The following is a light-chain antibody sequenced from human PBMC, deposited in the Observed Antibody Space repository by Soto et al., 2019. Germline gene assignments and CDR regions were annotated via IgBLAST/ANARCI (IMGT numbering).Light chain of an antibody. Sequence: QSALTQTVSVSGSPGQSITISCTGTSSDVGNYNFVSWYQLHPGKAPKLIIYEVNNRPSGISNRFSGSKSGDTASLTISGLQAGDEADYYCSSYTSSTTPYVFGTGTKVTVL. CDR1: SSDVGNYNF. J-gene: IGLJ1*01. CDR3: SSYTSSTTPYV. CDR2: EVN. V-gene: IGLV2-14*01.